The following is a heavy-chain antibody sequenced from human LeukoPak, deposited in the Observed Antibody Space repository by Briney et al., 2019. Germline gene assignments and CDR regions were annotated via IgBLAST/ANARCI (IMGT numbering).Heavy chain of an antibody. D-gene: IGHD3-3*01. CDR3: AKDLPIIDYDVWGVHASTFDY. J-gene: IGHJ4*02. Sequence: GGSLRLSCAASGFTFSNYAMRWVRQAPGRGLEWVSAISGIGGSTEYADSVQGRFTISRGNFKNALYLQMDRLSAEDTAVFLCAKDLPIIDYDVWGVHASTFDYWGQRTLVTVSS. V-gene: IGHV3-23*01. CDR1: GFTFSNYA. CDR2: ISGIGGST.